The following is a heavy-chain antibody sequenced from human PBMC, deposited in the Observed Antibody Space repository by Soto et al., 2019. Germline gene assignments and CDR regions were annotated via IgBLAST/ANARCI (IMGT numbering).Heavy chain of an antibody. CDR1: GFSFGNFA. CDR3: TKRSGGFSEFDY. V-gene: IGHV3-23*01. J-gene: IGHJ4*02. CDR2: VDYSGTYT. Sequence: EVQLLESGGGLVQAGGSLRLSCAASGFSFGNFAMNWVRQPPGKGLEWVSSVDYSGTYTFYAASVNGRFSISRDNSHNMVYLEMNSLRADDTAVYYCTKRSGGFSEFDYWGQGALVIVSS. D-gene: IGHD5-12*01.